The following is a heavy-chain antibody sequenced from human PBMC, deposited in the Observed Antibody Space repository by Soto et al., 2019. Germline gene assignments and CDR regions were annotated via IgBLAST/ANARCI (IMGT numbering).Heavy chain of an antibody. J-gene: IGHJ4*02. Sequence: SETLSLTCTVSGGSISSGGYYWSWIRQHPGKGLEWIGYIYYSGSTYYNPSLKSRVTISVDTSKNQFSLKLSSVTAADTAVYYCARGGGYSSSWNIDYWGQGTLVTVSS. CDR2: IYYSGST. V-gene: IGHV4-31*03. D-gene: IGHD6-13*01. CDR3: ARGGGYSSSWNIDY. CDR1: GGSISSGGYY.